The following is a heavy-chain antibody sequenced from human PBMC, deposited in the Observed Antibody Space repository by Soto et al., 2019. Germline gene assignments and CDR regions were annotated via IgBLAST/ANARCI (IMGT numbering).Heavy chain of an antibody. CDR2: VYSGGNT. J-gene: IGHJ4*02. V-gene: IGHV3-66*01. Sequence: EVQLVESGGGLVQPGGSLRLSCAASGFTVSGNYMSWVRQAPGKGLEWVSVVYSGGNTYYADSVKGRFTSSRDNSKNTLYLKMNSLRAEDTAVYYCTRSTEKPYWGQGTLVTVSS. CDR3: TRSTEKPY. CDR1: GFTVSGNY.